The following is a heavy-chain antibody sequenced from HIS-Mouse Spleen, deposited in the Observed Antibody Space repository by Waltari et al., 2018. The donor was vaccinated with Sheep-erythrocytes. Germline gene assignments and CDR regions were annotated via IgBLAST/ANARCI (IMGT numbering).Heavy chain of an antibody. D-gene: IGHD6-19*01. V-gene: IGHV1-69*01. CDR3: ARDTSSDSSGWHDAFDI. CDR2: IIPVLGTA. J-gene: IGHJ3*02. CDR1: GGTFSSYA. Sequence: QVQLVQSGVEVKKPGSSVKVSCKASGGTFSSYAISWVRQAPGQGLEWMGGIIPVLGTANYAQKFQGRVTITADESTSTAYMELSSLRSEDTAVYYCARDTSSDSSGWHDAFDIWGQGTMVTVSS.